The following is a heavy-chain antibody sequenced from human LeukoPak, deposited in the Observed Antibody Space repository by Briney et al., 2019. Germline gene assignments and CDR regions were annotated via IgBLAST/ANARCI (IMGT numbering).Heavy chain of an antibody. D-gene: IGHD2-8*01. Sequence: SQTLSLTCAVSGGSISSGGYSWSWIRQPPGKGLEWIGYIYYSGSTYYNPSLKSRVTISVDTSKNQFSLKLSSVTAADTAVYYCARGPNGQWSAFDIWGQGTMVTVSS. J-gene: IGHJ3*02. CDR1: GGSISSGGYS. CDR2: IYYSGST. V-gene: IGHV4-30-4*07. CDR3: ARGPNGQWSAFDI.